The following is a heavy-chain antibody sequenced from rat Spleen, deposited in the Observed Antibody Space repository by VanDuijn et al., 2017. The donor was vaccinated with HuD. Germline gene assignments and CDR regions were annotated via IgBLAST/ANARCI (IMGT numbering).Heavy chain of an antibody. CDR3: VRRGYGGYSVGNWFAY. CDR2: ISNDDRHA. V-gene: IGHV5-7*01. Sequence: EVRLVESGGGLVRPGRSLRLSCAASGFTFSDYNMAWVRQAPKKGLEWVTIISNDDRHAYYRDSVKGRFTISRDNAKSTLYLQMDSLRSEDTATYYCVRRGYGGYSVGNWFAYWGQGTLVTVSS. CDR1: GFTFSDYN. D-gene: IGHD1-11*01. J-gene: IGHJ3*01.